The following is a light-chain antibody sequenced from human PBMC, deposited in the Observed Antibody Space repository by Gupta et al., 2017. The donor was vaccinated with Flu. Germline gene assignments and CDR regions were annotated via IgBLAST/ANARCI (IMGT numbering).Light chain of an antibody. Sequence: DIQMTQSPSSLPAYVGDTVILTCRASQDIDDHLVWYHQKPGKPPSLLIYASCTLQSGVPSRFSGNRTGTRFTLTISGLQPEDVGSYYCQRDNGGPRTFGHGTKVQIK. J-gene: IGKJ3*01. CDR2: ASC. V-gene: IGKV1-27*01. CDR3: QRDNGGPRT. CDR1: QDIDDH.